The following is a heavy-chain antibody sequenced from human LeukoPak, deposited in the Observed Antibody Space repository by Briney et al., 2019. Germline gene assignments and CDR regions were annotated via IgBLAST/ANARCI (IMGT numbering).Heavy chain of an antibody. CDR3: ATNDYGVY. V-gene: IGHV4-38-2*02. Sequence: PSETLSLTCTVSGYSISGGYYWGWIRQPPGKGLEWIGSIYHSGSTYYNPSLKSRVTISVDTSKNQFSLKLSSVTAADTAVYYCATNDYGVYWGQGTLVTVSS. D-gene: IGHD4-17*01. J-gene: IGHJ4*02. CDR1: GYSISGGYY. CDR2: IYHSGST.